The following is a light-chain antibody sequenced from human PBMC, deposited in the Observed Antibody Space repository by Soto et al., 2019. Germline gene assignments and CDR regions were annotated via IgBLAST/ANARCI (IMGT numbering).Light chain of an antibody. CDR1: QSVGGN. J-gene: IGKJ1*01. CDR2: GAS. CDR3: QQYNNRPQT. Sequence: EIVMTQSPATLSVSPGERATLSCRASQSVGGNLAWYQQKPGQAPRLLIYGASTRATGIPARFSGSGSGTEFTLTISSLQSEDFAVYYCQQYNNRPQTFGQGTKVEIK. V-gene: IGKV3-15*01.